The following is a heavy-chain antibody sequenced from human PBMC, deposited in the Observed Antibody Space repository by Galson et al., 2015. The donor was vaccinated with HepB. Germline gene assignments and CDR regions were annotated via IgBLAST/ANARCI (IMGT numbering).Heavy chain of an antibody. J-gene: IGHJ4*02. V-gene: IGHV3-23*01. CDR1: GFTFSSYA. Sequence: SLRLSCAASGFTFSSYAMSWVRQAPGKGLEWVSAISGSGGSTYYADSVKGRFTISRDNSKNTLYLQMNSLRAEDTAVYYCAKPPSGSYSLDYRGQGTLVTVSS. CDR3: AKPPSGSYSLDY. CDR2: ISGSGGST. D-gene: IGHD1-26*01.